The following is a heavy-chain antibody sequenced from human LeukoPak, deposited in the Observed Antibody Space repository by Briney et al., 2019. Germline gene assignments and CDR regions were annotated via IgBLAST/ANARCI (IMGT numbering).Heavy chain of an antibody. Sequence: ASVKVSCKVSGYTLTELSMHWVRQAPGKGLEWMGGFDPEDGETIYAQKFQGRVTMTEDTSTDTAYMELSSLRSEDTAVYYCATGPEIAVGVVYDYWGQGTLVTVSS. CDR2: FDPEDGET. CDR1: GYTLTELS. CDR3: ATGPEIAVGVVYDY. J-gene: IGHJ4*02. D-gene: IGHD6-19*01. V-gene: IGHV1-24*01.